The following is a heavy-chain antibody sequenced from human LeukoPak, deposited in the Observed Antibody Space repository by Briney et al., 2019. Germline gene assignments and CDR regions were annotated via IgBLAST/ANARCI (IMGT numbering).Heavy chain of an antibody. Sequence: GGTLRLSCAASGFTFSSYIMNWVRQAPGKGLEWVSYISSSSSPIYYADSVKGRFTISRDNSKNTLYLQMNSLRAEDTAVYYCAKTGPYYFDWWGQGTLVTVSS. V-gene: IGHV3-48*01. CDR1: GFTFSSYI. J-gene: IGHJ4*02. CDR2: ISSSSSPI. D-gene: IGHD3-10*01. CDR3: AKTGPYYFDW.